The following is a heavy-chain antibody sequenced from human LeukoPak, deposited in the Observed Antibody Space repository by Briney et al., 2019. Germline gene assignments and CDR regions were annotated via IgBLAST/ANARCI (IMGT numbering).Heavy chain of an antibody. D-gene: IGHD3-22*01. J-gene: IGHJ4*02. CDR1: GFTFSDCY. CDR3: AREGYDSSGYYYGY. Sequence: PGGSLRLSCAASGFTFSDCYTSWIRQAPGKGLEWVSYISSSSSYTNYADSVKGRFTISRDNAKNALYLQMNSLRAEDTAVYYCAREGYDSSGYYYGYWGQGTLVTVSS. CDR2: ISSSSSYT. V-gene: IGHV3-11*05.